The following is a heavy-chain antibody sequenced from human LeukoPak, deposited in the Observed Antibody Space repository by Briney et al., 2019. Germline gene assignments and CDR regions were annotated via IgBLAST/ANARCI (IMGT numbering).Heavy chain of an antibody. CDR1: GYTLTSNG. CDR2: ISAYNGNT. CDR3: ARDQQWLDPARHDFDY. V-gene: IGHV1-18*01. J-gene: IGHJ4*02. D-gene: IGHD6-19*01. Sequence: EASVKVSCKASGYTLTSNGISWVRQVPGQGLEWVGWISAYNGNTNYAQKFQGRVTMTTDTSTSAAYMELRSLRSDDTAVYYCARDQQWLDPARHDFDYWGQGTLVTVSS.